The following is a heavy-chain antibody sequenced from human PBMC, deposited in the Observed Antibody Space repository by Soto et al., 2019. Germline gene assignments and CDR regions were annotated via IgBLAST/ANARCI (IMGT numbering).Heavy chain of an antibody. V-gene: IGHV4-59*12. J-gene: IGHJ6*02. CDR3: ARDFLDSWNGSGSSDYYYYGMDV. CDR2: IYYSGST. D-gene: IGHD3-10*01. CDR1: GGSISSYY. Sequence: SETLSLTCTVSGGSISSYYWSWIRQPPGKGLEWIGYIYYSGSTNYNPSLKSRVTISVDTSKNQFSLKLSSVTAADTAVYYCARDFLDSWNGSGSSDYYYYGMDVWGQGTTVTAP.